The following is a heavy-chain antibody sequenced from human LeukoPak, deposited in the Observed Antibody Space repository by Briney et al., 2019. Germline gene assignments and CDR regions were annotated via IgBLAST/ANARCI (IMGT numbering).Heavy chain of an antibody. V-gene: IGHV4-59*01. J-gene: IGHJ4*02. CDR3: ARYSSSSGYFDY. D-gene: IGHD6-6*01. CDR2: IYYSEST. CDR1: GGSISSYY. Sequence: SETLSLTCTVPGGSISSYYWSWIRQPPGKGLEWIGYIYYSESTNYNPSLKSRVTISVDTSKNQFSLKLSSVTAADTAVYYCARYSSSSGYFDYWGQGTLVTVSS.